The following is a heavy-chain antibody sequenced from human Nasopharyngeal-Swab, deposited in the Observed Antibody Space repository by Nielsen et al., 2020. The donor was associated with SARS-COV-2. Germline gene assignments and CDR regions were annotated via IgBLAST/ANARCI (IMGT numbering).Heavy chain of an antibody. J-gene: IGHJ3*02. CDR2: ISYDGSNK. V-gene: IGHV3-30*03. Sequence: GESLKISCAASGFTFSSYGMHWVRHAPGKGPEWVAVISYDGSNKYYEDSVKGRFTISRDNSKNTLYLQMNSLRAEDTAVYYCAREPTTIGAFDIWGQGTMVTVSS. D-gene: IGHD1-14*01. CDR1: GFTFSSYG. CDR3: AREPTTIGAFDI.